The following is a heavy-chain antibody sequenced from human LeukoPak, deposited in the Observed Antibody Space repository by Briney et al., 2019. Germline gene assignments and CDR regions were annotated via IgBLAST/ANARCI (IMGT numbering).Heavy chain of an antibody. CDR1: GDSVSSNNYY. CDR3: ARGYYDSSGYYPIRYYYGMDV. CDR2: IASSDST. V-gene: IGHV4-61*01. Sequence: SETLSLTCIVSGDSVSSNNYYWSWIRQPPGKGLEWIGYIASSDSTKYNPSLESRVTISLDTSKNQFSLKLSSVTAADTAVYYCARGYYDSSGYYPIRYYYGMDVWGQGTTVTVSS. D-gene: IGHD3-22*01. J-gene: IGHJ6*02.